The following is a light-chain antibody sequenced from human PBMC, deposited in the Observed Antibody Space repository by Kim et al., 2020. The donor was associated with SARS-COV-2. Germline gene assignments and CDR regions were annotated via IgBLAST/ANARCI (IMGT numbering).Light chain of an antibody. V-gene: IGLV6-57*01. Sequence: KTVTISCTLSSGSIASNYVQWYQQRPGSSPTTVIYEDNHRPSGVPDRFSGSIDSSSNSASLTISGLKTEDETDYYCQSYDSSNHGVFGGGTQLTVL. CDR3: QSYDSSNHGV. CDR2: EDN. J-gene: IGLJ3*02. CDR1: SGSIASNY.